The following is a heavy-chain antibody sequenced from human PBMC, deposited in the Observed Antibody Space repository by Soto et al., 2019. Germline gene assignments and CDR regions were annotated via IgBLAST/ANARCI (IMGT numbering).Heavy chain of an antibody. Sequence: EVSRRLSWAASGFTFSDYYMSWIRQAPGKGLEWISYIDSSGDTIYNADSVKGRFSVSRDNAKNSLFLQMNSLRAEHTAMYYCVRAFATAGHKPFDRWGKGTLVTASS. CDR3: VRAFATAGHKPFDR. D-gene: IGHD2-21*02. V-gene: IGHV3-11*01. J-gene: IGHJ4*02. CDR1: GFTFSDYY. CDR2: IDSSGDTI.